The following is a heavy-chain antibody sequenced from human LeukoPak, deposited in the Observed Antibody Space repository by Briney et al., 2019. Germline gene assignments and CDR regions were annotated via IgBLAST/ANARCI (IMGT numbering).Heavy chain of an antibody. CDR3: ARLDYYGSGSYFDY. D-gene: IGHD3-10*01. CDR1: GFTVSSNY. CDR2: ISSSGSTI. V-gene: IGHV3-48*03. J-gene: IGHJ4*02. Sequence: GGSLRLSCAASGFTVSSNYMNWVRQAPGKGLEWVSYISSSGSTIYYADSVKGRFTISRDNARNSLYLQMNSLRAEDTAVYYCARLDYYGSGSYFDYWGQGTLVTVSS.